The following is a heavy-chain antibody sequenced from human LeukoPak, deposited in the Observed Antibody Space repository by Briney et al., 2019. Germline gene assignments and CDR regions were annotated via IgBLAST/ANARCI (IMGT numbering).Heavy chain of an antibody. Sequence: GGSLRLSCAASGFTFSSYSMNWVRQAPGKGLEWVSYISSSSSTIYYADSVKGRFTISRDNAKNSLYLQMNSLRAEDTAVYYCARGGYSYGLGTWGQGTLVTVSS. CDR1: GFTFSSYS. D-gene: IGHD5-18*01. J-gene: IGHJ5*02. CDR2: ISSSSSTI. V-gene: IGHV3-48*01. CDR3: ARGGYSYGLGT.